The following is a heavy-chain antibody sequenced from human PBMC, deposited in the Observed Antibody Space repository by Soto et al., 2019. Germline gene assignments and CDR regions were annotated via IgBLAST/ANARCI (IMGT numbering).Heavy chain of an antibody. CDR3: ALSGGYDVDY. Sequence: QVQLVQSGAEVKKPGASVKVSCKASGYTFTSYGISWVRQAPGQGLEWMGWISAYNGNTNYSQKLQGRVTMTTDTATSTAYMEPRSLRYDDTAVHYWALSGGYDVDYWGQGTLVSVSS. V-gene: IGHV1-18*01. CDR2: ISAYNGNT. CDR1: GYTFTSYG. J-gene: IGHJ4*02. D-gene: IGHD5-12*01.